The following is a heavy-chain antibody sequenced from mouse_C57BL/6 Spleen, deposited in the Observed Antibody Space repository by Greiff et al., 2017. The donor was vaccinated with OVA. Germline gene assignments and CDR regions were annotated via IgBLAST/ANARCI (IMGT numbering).Heavy chain of an antibody. V-gene: IGHV1-7*01. J-gene: IGHJ2*01. D-gene: IGHD1-1*01. Sequence: QVQLQQSGAELAKPGASVKLSCTASGYTFTSYWMHWVNQRPGQGLEWIGYINPSSGYTKYNQKFKDKATLTADKSSSTAYMQLSSLTYADSAVYYYARVSDYCGSSCYFDDWGQGTTLTVSS. CDR1: GYTFTSYW. CDR2: INPSSGYT. CDR3: ARVSDYCGSSCYFDD.